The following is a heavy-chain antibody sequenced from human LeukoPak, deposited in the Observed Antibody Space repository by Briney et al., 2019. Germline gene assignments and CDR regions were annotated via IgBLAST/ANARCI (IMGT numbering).Heavy chain of an antibody. Sequence: GGSLRLSCVGSGFSFSNYWVHWVRQVPGKGLVWVSRINSDGSTTNYADSVKGRFTISRDNAKNSLSLQMNSLRVEDTALYYCARGGISIFGVVIYMDVWGKGTTVTVSS. V-gene: IGHV3-74*01. CDR2: INSDGSTT. J-gene: IGHJ6*03. CDR1: GFSFSNYW. CDR3: ARGGISIFGVVIYMDV. D-gene: IGHD3-3*01.